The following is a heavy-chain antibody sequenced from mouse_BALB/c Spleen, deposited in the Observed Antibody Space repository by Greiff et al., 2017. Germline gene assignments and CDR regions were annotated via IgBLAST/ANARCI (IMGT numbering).Heavy chain of an antibody. V-gene: IGHV5-6-5*01. CDR2: ISSGGST. Sequence: EVQRVESGGGLVKPGGSLKLSCAASGFTFSSYAMSWVRQTPEKRLEWVASISSGGSTYYPDSVKGRFTISRDNARNILYLQMSSLRSEDTAMYYCARGRDGNYFFAYWGQGTLVTVSA. J-gene: IGHJ3*01. CDR3: ARGRDGNYFFAY. D-gene: IGHD2-1*01. CDR1: GFTFSSYA.